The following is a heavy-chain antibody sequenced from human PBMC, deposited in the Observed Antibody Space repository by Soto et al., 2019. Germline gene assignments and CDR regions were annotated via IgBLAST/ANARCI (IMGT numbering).Heavy chain of an antibody. V-gene: IGHV3-30-3*01. CDR1: GFTFSRYA. J-gene: IGHJ4*02. CDR2: ISYDGNFK. Sequence: QVQLVESGGGVVQAGRSLRLSCAASGFTFSRYAMHWVRQAPGKGLEWVAAISYDGNFKDYADSVKGRFTISRDNSKNTLFLQMNSLRAEDTAVYHCARGGYCSGGSCYGNLYFDYWGQGTLVTVSS. D-gene: IGHD2-15*01. CDR3: ARGGYCSGGSCYGNLYFDY.